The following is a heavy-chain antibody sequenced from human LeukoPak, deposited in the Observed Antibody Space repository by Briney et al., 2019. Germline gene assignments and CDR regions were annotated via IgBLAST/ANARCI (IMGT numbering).Heavy chain of an antibody. V-gene: IGHV1-69*01. CDR2: IIPIFGTA. CDR3: ARTNDFWSGYLGYFDY. Sequence: SVKVSCKASGGTFISYAISWVRQAPGQGLEWMGGIIPIFGTANYAQKFQGRVTITADESTSTAYMELSSLRSEDTAVYYCARTNDFWSGYLGYFDYWGQGTLVTVSS. CDR1: GGTFISYA. J-gene: IGHJ4*02. D-gene: IGHD3-3*01.